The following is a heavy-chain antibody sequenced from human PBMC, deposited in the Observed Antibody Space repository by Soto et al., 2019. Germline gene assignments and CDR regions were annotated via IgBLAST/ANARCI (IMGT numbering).Heavy chain of an antibody. V-gene: IGHV3-33*01. CDR1: GFTFSSYG. D-gene: IGHD2-2*01. CDR2: IWYDGSNK. CDR3: ARDPTAQLTEGYCDL. J-gene: IGHJ2*01. Sequence: QVQLVESGGGVVQPGRSLRLSCAASGFTFSSYGMHWVRQAPGKGLEWVAVIWYDGSNKYYADSVKGRFTISRDNSKNTLYLQMNSLRAEDTAVYYCARDPTAQLTEGYCDLWGRGTLVTVSS.